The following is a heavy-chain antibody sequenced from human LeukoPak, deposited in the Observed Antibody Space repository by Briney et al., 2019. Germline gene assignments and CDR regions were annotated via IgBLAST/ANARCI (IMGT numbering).Heavy chain of an antibody. J-gene: IGHJ6*02. D-gene: IGHD2-8*02. CDR2: IKSKTDGGTT. CDR1: GFTFSNAW. CDR3: TTKTASGTGGTFYYCYGMDV. V-gene: IGHV3-15*01. Sequence: GGSLRLSCAASGFTFSNAWLSWVRQAAGKGLDWVGRIKSKTDGGTTDYAAPVKGRFTISRDDSKYTLYLQMNTLRGEETAVYFCTTKTASGTGGTFYYCYGMDVWGQGTTVTVSS.